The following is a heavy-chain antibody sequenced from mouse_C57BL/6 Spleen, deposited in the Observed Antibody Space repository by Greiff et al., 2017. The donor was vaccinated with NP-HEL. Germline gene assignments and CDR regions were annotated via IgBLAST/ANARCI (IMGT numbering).Heavy chain of an antibody. J-gene: IGHJ4*01. V-gene: IGHV1-55*01. Sequence: QVQLKQPGAELVKPGASVKMSCKASGYTFTSYWITWVKQRPGQGLEWIGDIYPGSGSTNYNEKFKSKATLTVDTSSSTAYMQLSSLTSEDSAVYYCARRRPYYAMDYWGQGTSVTVSS. CDR3: ARRRPYYAMDY. CDR2: IYPGSGST. CDR1: GYTFTSYW.